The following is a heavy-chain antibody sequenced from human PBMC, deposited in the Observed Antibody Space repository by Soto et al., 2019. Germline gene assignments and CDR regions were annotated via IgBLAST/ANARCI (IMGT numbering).Heavy chain of an antibody. CDR1: GYTFTGYY. CDR3: ARGGIFYYGSGSPHILPAYYYMDV. Sequence: ASVKVSCKASGYTFTGYYMHWVRQAPGQGLEWMGWINPNSGGTNYAQKFQGWVTMTRDTSISTAYMELSRLRSDDTAVYYCARGGIFYYGSGSPHILPAYYYMDVWGKGTTVTVSS. J-gene: IGHJ6*03. CDR2: INPNSGGT. V-gene: IGHV1-2*04. D-gene: IGHD3-10*01.